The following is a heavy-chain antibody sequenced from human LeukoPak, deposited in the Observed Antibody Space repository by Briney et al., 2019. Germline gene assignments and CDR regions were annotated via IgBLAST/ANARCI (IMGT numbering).Heavy chain of an antibody. CDR2: INHSGSP. V-gene: IGHV4-34*01. J-gene: IGHJ4*02. Sequence: SETLSLTCAVYGESFSGYYWSWIRQPPGKGLEWIGEINHSGSPNYNPSLKSRVTISIDTSKNQFSLKLTSVTAADTAVYYCARGSGSSVHYHQLHSAGGGQAAPVTVSS. CDR1: GESFSGYY. D-gene: IGHD3-22*01. CDR3: ARGSGSSVHYHQLHSAG.